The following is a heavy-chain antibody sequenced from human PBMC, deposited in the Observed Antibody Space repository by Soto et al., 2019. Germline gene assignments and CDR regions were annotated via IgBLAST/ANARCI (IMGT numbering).Heavy chain of an antibody. CDR2: ISSSGSTI. CDR1: GFTFSDYY. D-gene: IGHD4-17*01. J-gene: IGHJ6*03. V-gene: IGHV3-11*01. Sequence: QVQLVESGGGLVKPGGSLRLSCAASGFTFSDYYMSWIRQAPGKGLEWVSYISSSGSTIYYADSVKGRFTISRDNAKNSLYLQMNSMRAEDTAVYYCARLKGISYGDYHSYYYYYMDVWGKGTTVTVSS. CDR3: ARLKGISYGDYHSYYYYYMDV.